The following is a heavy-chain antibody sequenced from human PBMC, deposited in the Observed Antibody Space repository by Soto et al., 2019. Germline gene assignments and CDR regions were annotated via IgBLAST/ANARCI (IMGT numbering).Heavy chain of an antibody. D-gene: IGHD3-22*01. J-gene: IGHJ4*02. CDR3: ARGGTLYEGRGYYYNY. CDR1: GFTFSNYG. CDR2: IWYDGTKN. Sequence: QVQLVESGGGVVQPGRSLRLSCAAAGFTFSNYGMHWVRQAPGKGLEWVSVIWYDGTKNYYADSVKGRLTISRDNSQNTLNLQMNNLSAKDTAVYYCARGGTLYEGRGYYYNYWGQGTLVTVSS. V-gene: IGHV3-33*01.